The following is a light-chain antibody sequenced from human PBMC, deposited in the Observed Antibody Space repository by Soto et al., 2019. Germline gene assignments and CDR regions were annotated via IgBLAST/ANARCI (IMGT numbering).Light chain of an antibody. V-gene: IGLV7-46*01. CDR3: LLSYNGPYV. CDR2: DTT. J-gene: IGLJ1*01. Sequence: QAAVTQVPSLTVSPGGKVTLTWLSSTGAVTNGHYPYWFQRKPGQAPRTLIYDTTNRHSWTPARFSGSLLGGKAALTLSGAQPEDEAGYYCLLSYNGPYVFGTGTKVTV. CDR1: TGAVTNGHY.